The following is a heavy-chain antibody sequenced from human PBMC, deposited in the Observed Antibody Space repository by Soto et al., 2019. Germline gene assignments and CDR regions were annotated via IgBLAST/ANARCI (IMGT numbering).Heavy chain of an antibody. CDR2: IYTGGNT. Sequence: EVQLVESGGGLVQPGGSLRVSCAASGFIVSNHYMTWVRQGPGKGLEWVSVIYTGGNTYYADSVKGRFTISRDNSKNTLYLQMNSLRVEDTAVYYCARSTPDDYYYYYMDVWGKGTTVTVS. J-gene: IGHJ6*03. CDR3: ARSTPDDYYYYYMDV. V-gene: IGHV3-66*01. CDR1: GFIVSNHY. D-gene: IGHD2-15*01.